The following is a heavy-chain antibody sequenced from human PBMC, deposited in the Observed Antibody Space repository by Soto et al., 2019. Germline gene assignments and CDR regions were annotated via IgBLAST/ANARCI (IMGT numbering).Heavy chain of an antibody. CDR2: ISGYNGNA. CDR1: GYTFSSHG. CDR3: AREIVVVTHGAFDI. D-gene: IGHD2-21*02. V-gene: IGHV1-18*01. Sequence: ASVKVSCKASGYTFSSHGIIWVRQAPGQGLEWMGWISGYNGNAKYAQRFQGRVTMTTDTSTSTVYMDLRSLGSDDSAVYYCAREIVVVTHGAFDIWGQGTMVTVSS. J-gene: IGHJ3*02.